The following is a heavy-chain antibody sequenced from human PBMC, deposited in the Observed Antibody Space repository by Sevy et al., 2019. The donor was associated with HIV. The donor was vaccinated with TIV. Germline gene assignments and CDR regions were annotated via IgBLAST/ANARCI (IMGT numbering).Heavy chain of an antibody. Sequence: GEALKISCQGSGYSFTSHWIGWVRHMPGKGLEWMGIIYPEDSETRYSPSFQGQVTFSADKSISTAYLQWSSLKASDTAMYYCAISRSGYFDSSGYYIYWGQGTLVTVSS. CDR1: GYSFTSHW. J-gene: IGHJ4*02. CDR2: IYPEDSET. D-gene: IGHD3-22*01. V-gene: IGHV5-51*01. CDR3: AISRSGYFDSSGYYIY.